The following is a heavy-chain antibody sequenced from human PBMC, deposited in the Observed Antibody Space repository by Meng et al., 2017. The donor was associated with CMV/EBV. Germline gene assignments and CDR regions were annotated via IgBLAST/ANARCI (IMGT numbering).Heavy chain of an antibody. Sequence: ASVKVSCKASGYTFTGYYMHWVRPAPGQGLEWMGWINPNSGGTNYAQKFQGRVTMTRDTSISTAYMELSRLRSDDTAVYYCAREDIVVVPAATYNWFDPWGQGTLVTVSS. J-gene: IGHJ5*02. D-gene: IGHD2-2*01. CDR3: AREDIVVVPAATYNWFDP. CDR1: GYTFTGYY. CDR2: INPNSGGT. V-gene: IGHV1-2*02.